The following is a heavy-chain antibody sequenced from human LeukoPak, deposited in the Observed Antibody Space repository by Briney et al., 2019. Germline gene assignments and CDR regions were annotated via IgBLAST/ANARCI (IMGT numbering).Heavy chain of an antibody. CDR2: FDPEDGET. J-gene: IGHJ3*02. Sequence: ASVKVSCKVSGYTLTELSMHWVRQAPGKGLEWMGGFDPEDGETIYAQKFQGRVTMTEDTSTDTAYMELSSLRSEDTAVYYCATDSTTVTTKDAFDIWGQGTMVTVSS. CDR1: GYTLTELS. V-gene: IGHV1-24*01. D-gene: IGHD4-11*01. CDR3: ATDSTTVTTKDAFDI.